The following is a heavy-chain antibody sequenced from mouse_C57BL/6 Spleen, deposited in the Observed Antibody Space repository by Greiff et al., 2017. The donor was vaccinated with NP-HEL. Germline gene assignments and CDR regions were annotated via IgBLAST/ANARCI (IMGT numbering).Heavy chain of an antibody. CDR3: ARQGDSKGTFAY. CDR1: GFTFSSYG. J-gene: IGHJ3*01. V-gene: IGHV5-6*01. D-gene: IGHD2-10*02. CDR2: ISSGGSYT. Sequence: EVKVVESGGDLVKPGGSLKLSCAASGFTFSSYGMSWVRQTPDKRLEWVATISSGGSYTYYPDSVKGRFTISRDNAKNTLYLQMSSLKSEDTAMYYCARQGDSKGTFAYWGQGTLVTVSA.